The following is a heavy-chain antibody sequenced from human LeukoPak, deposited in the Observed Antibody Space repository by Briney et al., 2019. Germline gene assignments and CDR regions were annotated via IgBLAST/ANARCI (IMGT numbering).Heavy chain of an antibody. CDR3: ARETVRITMVRGPFNY. CDR2: VNPNSGGT. D-gene: IGHD3-10*01. Sequence: ASVKVSCKASGYTFTGYYMHWVRQAPGQGLEWMGWVNPNSGGTNYAQKFQGRGTMTRDTSISTAYMELSRLRSDDTAVYYCARETVRITMVRGPFNYWGQGTLVTVSS. CDR1: GYTFTGYY. V-gene: IGHV1-2*02. J-gene: IGHJ4*02.